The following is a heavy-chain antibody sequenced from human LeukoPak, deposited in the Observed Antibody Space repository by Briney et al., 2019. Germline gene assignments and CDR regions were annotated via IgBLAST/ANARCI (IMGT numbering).Heavy chain of an antibody. CDR1: GYTFTGYY. CDR3: ARDRWLGELSPFDY. V-gene: IGHV1-18*04. J-gene: IGHJ4*02. D-gene: IGHD3-16*02. CDR2: ISAYNGLT. Sequence: ASVKVSCKAFGYTFTGYYMHWVRQAPGQGLEWLGWISAYNGLTEYAQKFQGRVTMTTDTSTSTAYMDLRSLRSDDTAVYYCARDRWLGELSPFDYWGQGTLVTVSS.